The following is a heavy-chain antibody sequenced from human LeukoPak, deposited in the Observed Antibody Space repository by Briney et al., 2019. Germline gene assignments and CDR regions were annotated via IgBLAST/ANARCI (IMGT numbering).Heavy chain of an antibody. CDR1: GYTFTSYG. Sequence: ASVKVSCKASGYTFTSYGISWVQQAPGQGLEWMGWISAYNGNTNYAQKLQGRVTMTTDTSTSTAYMELRSLRSDDTAVYYCARALPGAATAHNWFDPWGQGTLVTVSS. J-gene: IGHJ5*02. CDR2: ISAYNGNT. D-gene: IGHD1-26*01. CDR3: ARALPGAATAHNWFDP. V-gene: IGHV1-18*01.